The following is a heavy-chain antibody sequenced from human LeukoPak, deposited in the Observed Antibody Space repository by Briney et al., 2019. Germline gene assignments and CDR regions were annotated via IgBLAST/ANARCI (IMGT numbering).Heavy chain of an antibody. Sequence: PGGSLRLSCATSGFTFSDHYMTWIRQAPGKGLETVSYIYNGGDTIYYADSVRGRFTISRDNAENSLYLQMNSLRAEDTAVYYCARGQGPPGPFDYWGQGTLVTVSS. CDR3: ARGQGPPGPFDY. CDR2: IYNGGDTI. V-gene: IGHV3-11*04. J-gene: IGHJ4*02. CDR1: GFTFSDHY.